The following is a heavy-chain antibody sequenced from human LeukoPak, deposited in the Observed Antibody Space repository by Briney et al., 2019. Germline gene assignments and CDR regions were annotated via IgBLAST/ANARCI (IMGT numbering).Heavy chain of an antibody. D-gene: IGHD2-21*01. V-gene: IGHV3-21*01. CDR2: ISSSSSYI. CDR1: GFTFSSYS. CDR3: ASEGGPYCCRDCLYAFDI. Sequence: PGGSLRLSCAASGFTFSSYSMNWVRQAPGKGLEWVSSISSSSSYIYYADSVKGRFTISRDNAKNSLYLQMNSLRAEDTAVYYCASEGGPYCCRDCLYAFDIWGRGKMVTVSS. J-gene: IGHJ3*02.